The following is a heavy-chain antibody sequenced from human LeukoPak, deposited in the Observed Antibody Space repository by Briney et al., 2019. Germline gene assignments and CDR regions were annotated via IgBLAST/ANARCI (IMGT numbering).Heavy chain of an antibody. V-gene: IGHV4-59*12. CDR1: GGSISSYY. J-gene: IGHJ6*02. CDR2: IYYSGST. CDR3: ARDLTVTTWGYYYGMDV. D-gene: IGHD4-17*01. Sequence: SETLSLTCTVSGGSISSYYWSWIRQPPGKGLEWIGYIYYSGSTNYNPSLKSRVTISVDTSKNQFPLKLSSVTAADTAVYYCARDLTVTTWGYYYGMDVWGQGTTVTVSS.